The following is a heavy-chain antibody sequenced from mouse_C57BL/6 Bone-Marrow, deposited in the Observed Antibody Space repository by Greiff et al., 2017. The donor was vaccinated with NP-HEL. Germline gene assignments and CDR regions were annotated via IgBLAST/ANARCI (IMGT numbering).Heavy chain of an antibody. CDR1: GYTFTSYW. CDR2: IHPNSGST. V-gene: IGHV1-64*01. D-gene: IGHD2-1*01. Sequence: QVQLQQPGAELVKPGASVKLSCKASGYTFTSYWMHWVKQRPGQGLEWIGMIHPNSGSTNYNEKFKSKATLTVDKSSSTDYMQHSSLTSEDSAVYYCAKFGNYVAYAMDYWGQGTSVTVSS. J-gene: IGHJ4*01. CDR3: AKFGNYVAYAMDY.